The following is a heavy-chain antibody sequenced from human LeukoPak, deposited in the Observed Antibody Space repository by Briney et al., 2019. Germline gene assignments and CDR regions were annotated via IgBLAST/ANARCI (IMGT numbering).Heavy chain of an antibody. V-gene: IGHV3-23*01. J-gene: IGHJ4*02. CDR2: IYNSGAKI. CDR3: AKDVAPDSGWDLDY. Sequence: GXXXLSXXVSGLTFSTYSMTWVRQGPGKGLEWVSSIYNSGAKIFYADSVKGRFTISRDNSKNMLYLQMNSLRVEDTAVYYCAKDVAPDSGWDLDYWGQGTLVTVSS. D-gene: IGHD6-19*01. CDR1: GLTFSTYS.